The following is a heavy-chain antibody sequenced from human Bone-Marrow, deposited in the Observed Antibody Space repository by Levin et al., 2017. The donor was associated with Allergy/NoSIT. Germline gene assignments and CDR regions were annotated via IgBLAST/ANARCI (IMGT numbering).Heavy chain of an antibody. V-gene: IGHV3-30-3*01. J-gene: IGHJ4*02. D-gene: IGHD5-18*01. CDR1: GFTFSSYA. CDR3: ARGGFGELWLPY. Sequence: PGGSLRLSCAASGFTFSSYAMHWVRQAPGKGLEWVAVISYDGSNKYYADSVKGRFTISRDNSKNTLYLQMNSLRAEDTAVYYCARGGFGELWLPYWGQGTLVTVSS. CDR2: ISYDGSNK.